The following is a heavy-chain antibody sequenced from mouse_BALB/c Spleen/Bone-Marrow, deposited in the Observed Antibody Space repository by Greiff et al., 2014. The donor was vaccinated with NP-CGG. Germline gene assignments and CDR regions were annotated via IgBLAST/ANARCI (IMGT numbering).Heavy chain of an antibody. J-gene: IGHJ4*01. CDR1: GFTFISYG. CDR3: ARHQRYYAMDY. CDR2: ISSGGSNT. Sequence: EVKLMESGGDLVKPGGSLKLSCAASGFTFISYGMSWGRQTPDKRLEWVATISSGGSNTYYPDSVKGRFTISRDNAKNTLYLQMSSLKSEDTAMYYCARHQRYYAMDYWGQGTSVTVSS. V-gene: IGHV5-6*01.